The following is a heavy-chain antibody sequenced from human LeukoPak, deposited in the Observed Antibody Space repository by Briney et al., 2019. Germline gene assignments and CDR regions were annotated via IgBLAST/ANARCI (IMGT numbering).Heavy chain of an antibody. J-gene: IGHJ3*02. CDR3: ATHSMVVAANQGAFDI. D-gene: IGHD2-15*01. CDR1: GGTFSSYA. CDR2: IIPIFGTA. Sequence: SVKVSCKASGGTFSSYAISWVRQAPGQGLEWMGRIIPIFGTANYAQKFQGRVTITTDESTSTAYMELSSLRSEDTAVYYCATHSMVVAANQGAFDIWGQGTMVTVST. V-gene: IGHV1-69*05.